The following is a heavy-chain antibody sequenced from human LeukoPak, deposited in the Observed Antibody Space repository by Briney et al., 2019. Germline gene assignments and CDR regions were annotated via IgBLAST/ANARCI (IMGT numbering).Heavy chain of an antibody. Sequence: SETVSLTCTVSGASISGYHWSWIRQPAGKGLEWIGRVYTSGSTNYNPSLKSRVTMSVDTSKNQFSLEVISVTAADAAVYYCARGSKQWLNGFDYWGQGTLVTVSS. CDR2: VYTSGST. J-gene: IGHJ5*01. D-gene: IGHD6-19*01. V-gene: IGHV4-4*07. CDR3: ARGSKQWLNGFDY. CDR1: GASISGYH.